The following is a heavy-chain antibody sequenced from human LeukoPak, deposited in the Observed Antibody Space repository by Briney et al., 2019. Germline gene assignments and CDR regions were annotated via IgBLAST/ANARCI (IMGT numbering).Heavy chain of an antibody. V-gene: IGHV5-51*01. Sequence: GESQKISCKGSGYSFTNYWIGWVRQMPGKGLEWMGITYPGDSDTRYSPSFQGQVTISADKSISTAYLQWSSLKASDTAIYYCARAGGWGYDTSRYFYYWGQGTRVTVSS. CDR1: GYSFTNYW. CDR2: TYPGDSDT. D-gene: IGHD3-22*01. CDR3: ARAGGWGYDTSRYFYY. J-gene: IGHJ4*02.